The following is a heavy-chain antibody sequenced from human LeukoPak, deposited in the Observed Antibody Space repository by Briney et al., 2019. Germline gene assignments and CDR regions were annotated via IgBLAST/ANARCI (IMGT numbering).Heavy chain of an antibody. J-gene: IGHJ4*02. CDR2: TGASGITI. CDR1: GFTFSSYA. D-gene: IGHD3-10*01. V-gene: IGHV3-23*01. CDR3: ARGSNYGSGSYYEFDY. Sequence: GGSLRLSCAASGFTFSSYAMSWVRQAPGKGLEWVSGTGASGITIHYAGSVKGRFTLSRDNSKNTLYLQMSSLRAEDTAVYYCARGSNYGSGSYYEFDYWGQGTLVTVSS.